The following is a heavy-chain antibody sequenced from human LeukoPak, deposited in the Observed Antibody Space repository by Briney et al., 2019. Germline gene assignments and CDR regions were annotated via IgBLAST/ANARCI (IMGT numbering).Heavy chain of an antibody. V-gene: IGHV3-7*03. CDR1: GFTFSTYW. Sequence: GGSLRLSCAASGFTFSTYWMNWDRQAPGKGLEWVANIKQDGSEKYYVDSVKGRFTLSRDSAKNSLYLQMNSLRAEDTAVYYCARAEWSNWYFDLWGRGTLVTVSS. J-gene: IGHJ2*01. CDR3: ARAEWSNWYFDL. D-gene: IGHD3-3*01. CDR2: IKQDGSEK.